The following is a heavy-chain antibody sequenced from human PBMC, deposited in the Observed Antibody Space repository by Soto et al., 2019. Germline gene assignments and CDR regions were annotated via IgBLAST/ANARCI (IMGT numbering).Heavy chain of an antibody. Sequence: QVQLQQWGAGLLKPSETLSLTCAVYGGSFSGYYWSWIRQPPGKGLEWIGEINHSGSTNYNPSLKRRVTISVDTSKNQFSLKLSSVTAADTAVYYCARGPLGTVTTRTGRKFDPWGQGTLVTVSS. CDR1: GGSFSGYY. V-gene: IGHV4-34*01. CDR2: INHSGST. CDR3: ARGPLGTVTTRTGRKFDP. D-gene: IGHD4-4*01. J-gene: IGHJ5*02.